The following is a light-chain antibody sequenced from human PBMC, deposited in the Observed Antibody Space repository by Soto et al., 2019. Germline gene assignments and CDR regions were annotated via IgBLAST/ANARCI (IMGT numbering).Light chain of an antibody. V-gene: IGKV3-15*01. CDR1: QAFRSD. Sequence: EIVMTQSPVALSVSPGERAKLSCRASQAFRSDLAWYQQKPGQAPRLLISDVSTRATGIPARFNGSGSGTEFTLAISSLQFEDFAVYYCHQYNTWPLTFGGGTKVEIK. J-gene: IGKJ4*01. CDR3: HQYNTWPLT. CDR2: DVS.